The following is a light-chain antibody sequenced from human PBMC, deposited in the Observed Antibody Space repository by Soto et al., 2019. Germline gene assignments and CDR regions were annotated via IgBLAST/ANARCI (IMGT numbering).Light chain of an antibody. J-gene: IGLJ1*01. CDR1: SSDVGGSNF. CDR2: DVN. CDR3: SSYTSSHTYV. Sequence: QSALTQPASVSGSPGQSITFSCTGTSSDVGGSNFVSWYQQHPGKAPKLMIYDVNNRPSGVSNRFSGSKSGNTASLTISGLQAEDEAYYYCSSYTSSHTYVFGTGTKLTVL. V-gene: IGLV2-14*01.